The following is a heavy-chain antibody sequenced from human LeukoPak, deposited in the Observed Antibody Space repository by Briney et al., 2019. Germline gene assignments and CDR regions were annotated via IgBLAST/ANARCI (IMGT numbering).Heavy chain of an antibody. D-gene: IGHD1-26*01. CDR3: ARSEWELLSSTPDY. Sequence: SVKVSCKAPGGTFSSYAISWVRQAPGQGLEWMGRIIPTLYLTNYAQKFQGRVTITADKSTSTAYMELSSLRSEDTAVYYCARSEWELLSSTPDYWGQGTLVTVSS. V-gene: IGHV1-69*04. J-gene: IGHJ4*02. CDR1: GGTFSSYA. CDR2: IIPTLYLT.